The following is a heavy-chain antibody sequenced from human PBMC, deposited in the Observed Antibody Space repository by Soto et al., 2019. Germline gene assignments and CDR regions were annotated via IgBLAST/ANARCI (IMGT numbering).Heavy chain of an antibody. Sequence: QVQLVQSGAEVKKPGSSVKVSCKASGGTFSSYAISWVRQAPGQGLEWMGGIIPISETTNYAQKFQGRVTITADESKSTADMELSSLRSEDTAVYYCARSQGSSTSLEIYYYYSSGMDVWGQGTTVTVSS. CDR3: ARSQGSSTSLEIYYYYSSGMDV. D-gene: IGHD2-2*01. J-gene: IGHJ6*02. CDR2: IIPISETT. CDR1: GGTFSSYA. V-gene: IGHV1-69*01.